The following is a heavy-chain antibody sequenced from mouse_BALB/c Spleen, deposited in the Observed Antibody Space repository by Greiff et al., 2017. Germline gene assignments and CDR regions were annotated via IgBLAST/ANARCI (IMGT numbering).Heavy chain of an antibody. D-gene: IGHD1-1*01. Sequence: QVQLQQSGAELVRPGTSVKVSCKASGYAFTNYLIEWVKQRPGQGLEWIGVINPGSGGTNYNEKFKGKATLTADKSSSTAYMQLSSLTSDDSAVYFCARSRLRSAWFAYWGQGTGHCLC. CDR1: GYAFTNYL. J-gene: IGHJ3*01. CDR3: ARSRLRSAWFAY. V-gene: IGHV1-54*01. CDR2: INPGSGGT.